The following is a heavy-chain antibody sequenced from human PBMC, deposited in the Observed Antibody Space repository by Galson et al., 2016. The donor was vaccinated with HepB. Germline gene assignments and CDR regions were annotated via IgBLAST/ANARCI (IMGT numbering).Heavy chain of an antibody. Sequence: SVKVSCKASGYTFSTYGMSWVRQAPGQGLEWMGWISPYNGNTKYGQKFQGRVTMTTDTSTNTAYMDLGSLRSDDTAVYYCARGTSSSARFDPWGQGTLVTVSS. D-gene: IGHD6-13*01. J-gene: IGHJ5*02. CDR2: ISPYNGNT. CDR3: ARGTSSSARFDP. V-gene: IGHV1-18*04. CDR1: GYTFSTYG.